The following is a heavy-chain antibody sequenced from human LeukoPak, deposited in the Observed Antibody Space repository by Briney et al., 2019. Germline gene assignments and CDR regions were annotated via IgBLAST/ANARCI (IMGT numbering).Heavy chain of an antibody. J-gene: IGHJ6*03. D-gene: IGHD3-3*01. CDR2: VYYSGST. Sequence: SETLSLTCTVSGGSISSSSYYWGWIRQPPGKGLEWIGSVYYSGSTYYNPSLKSRVTISVDTSKNQFSLKLSSVTAADTAVYYCARVFGHGRDYYYYQMDVWGKGTTVTVSS. V-gene: IGHV4-39*07. CDR3: ARVFGHGRDYYYYQMDV. CDR1: GGSISSSSYY.